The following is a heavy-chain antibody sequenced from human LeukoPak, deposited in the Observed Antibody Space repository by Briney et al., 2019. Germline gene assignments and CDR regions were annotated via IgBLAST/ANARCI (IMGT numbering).Heavy chain of an antibody. J-gene: IGHJ3*02. V-gene: IGHV4-39*02. CDR3: ARERRAGIAAAGHDAFDI. CDR1: GGSIGCNNYY. CDR2: VYYSGTT. Sequence: PSETLSLTCTVSGGSIGCNNYYWGWIRQPPGKGLEWIGSVYYSGTTHYNPSLRSRVTISLDKSKSQFSLRLSSVTAADTAVYYCARERRAGIAAAGHDAFDIWGQGTMVTVSS. D-gene: IGHD6-13*01.